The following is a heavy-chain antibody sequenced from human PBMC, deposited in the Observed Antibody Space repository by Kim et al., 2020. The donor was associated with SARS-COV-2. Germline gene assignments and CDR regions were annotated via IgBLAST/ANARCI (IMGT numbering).Heavy chain of an antibody. V-gene: IGHV4-59*08. CDR3: ARHELISGQGWAFDI. CDR1: GGSISSYY. D-gene: IGHD3-10*01. CDR2: IYYSGST. Sequence: SETLSLTCTVSGGSISSYYWSWIRQPPGKGLEWIGYIYYSGSTNYNPSLKSRVTISVDTSKNQFSLKLSSVTAADTAVYYCARHELISGQGWAFDIWGQGTMVTVSS. J-gene: IGHJ3*02.